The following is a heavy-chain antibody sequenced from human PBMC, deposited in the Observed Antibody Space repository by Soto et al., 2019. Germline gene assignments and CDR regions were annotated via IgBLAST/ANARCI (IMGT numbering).Heavy chain of an antibody. CDR2: INDDSDSI. J-gene: IGHJ4*02. D-gene: IGHD6-19*01. Sequence: GGSLRLSCEASGFTFSRYSMNWVRQAPGKGLEWISYINDDSDSIYYADSVKGRFTISRDNGKNALFLQMASLRADDTAVYYCARDMVAGSGWYTYDYWGQGTLVTVSS. CDR3: ARDMVAGSGWYTYDY. CDR1: GFTFSRYS. V-gene: IGHV3-48*04.